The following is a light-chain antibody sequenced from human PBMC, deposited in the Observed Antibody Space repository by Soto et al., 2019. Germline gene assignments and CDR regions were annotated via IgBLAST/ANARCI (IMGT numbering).Light chain of an antibody. CDR1: QDISNY. V-gene: IGKV1-33*01. J-gene: IGKJ2*03. Sequence: DIQMSQSPSSLSASVGDRVTITCQARQDISNYLNWYQHKPGKAPKLLIFRASNLETGVPSRFSGGGSGTHFTFTISNLQPEDIATYYCQHYDSRPSYSFGLGPKLEIK. CDR2: RAS. CDR3: QHYDSRPSYS.